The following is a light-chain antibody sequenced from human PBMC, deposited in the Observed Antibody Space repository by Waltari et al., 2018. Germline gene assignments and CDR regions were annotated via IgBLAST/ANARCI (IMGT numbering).Light chain of an antibody. J-gene: IGKJ1*01. CDR2: HAS. CDR3: QNYLSLPAT. CDR1: QSVSTY. V-gene: IGKV3-20*01. Sequence: EVVLTQSPGTLSLSPGGRATLSCRASQSVSTYLAWYQQKPGQAPRLLIYHASSRATGIPDRFSGSGSATDFSLTISRLEPEDFAVYYCQNYLSLPATFGQGTKVEIK.